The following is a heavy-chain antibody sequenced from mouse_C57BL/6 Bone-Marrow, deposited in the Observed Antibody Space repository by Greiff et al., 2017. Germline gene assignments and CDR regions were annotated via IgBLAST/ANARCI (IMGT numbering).Heavy chain of an antibody. J-gene: IGHJ4*01. V-gene: IGHV2-2*01. CDR3: ASPMMVTTYYYAMDY. D-gene: IGHD2-3*01. Sequence: QVQLKESGPGLVQPSQSLSITCTVSGFSLTSYGVHWVRRSPGKGLEWLGVIWSGGSTDYNAAFISRLSISKDNSKSQVFFKMNSLQADDTAIYYCASPMMVTTYYYAMDYWGQGTSVTVSS. CDR1: GFSLTSYG. CDR2: IWSGGST.